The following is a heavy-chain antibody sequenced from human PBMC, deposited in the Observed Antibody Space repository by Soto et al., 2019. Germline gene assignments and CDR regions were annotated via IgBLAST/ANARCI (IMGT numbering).Heavy chain of an antibody. J-gene: IGHJ6*04. D-gene: IGHD6-6*01. CDR1: GDSVSSNSAA. Sequence: PSQTLSLTCAISGDSVSSNSAAWNWIRQSPSRGLEWLGRTYYRSKWYNDYAVSVKSRITINPDTSKNQFSLQLNSVTPEDTAVYYCARGSLIEYSSPNYYYGMDVWGKGITVTVSS. V-gene: IGHV6-1*01. CDR2: TYYRSKWYN. CDR3: ARGSLIEYSSPNYYYGMDV.